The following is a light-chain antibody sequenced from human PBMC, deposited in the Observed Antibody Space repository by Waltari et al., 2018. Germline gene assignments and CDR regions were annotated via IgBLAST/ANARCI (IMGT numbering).Light chain of an antibody. CDR3: QSADSSTYVI. J-gene: IGLJ2*01. CDR1: ALPKQY. CDR2: EDT. Sequence: SYELTQPPSVSVSPGQTARITCSGDALPKQYAYWYQQKAGQAPVLVIYEDTERPSEIPGRFSGSSSGTTVTLIISGVQAEDEADYYCQSADSSTYVIFGGGTKLTVL. V-gene: IGLV3-25*03.